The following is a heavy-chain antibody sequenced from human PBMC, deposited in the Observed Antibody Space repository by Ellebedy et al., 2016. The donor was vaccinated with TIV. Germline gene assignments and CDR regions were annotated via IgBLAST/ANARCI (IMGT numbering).Heavy chain of an antibody. Sequence: GGSLRLSCKGSGYSFTNYWIGWVRQMPGKGLEWMGIIYPGDSDTTYSPSFQGQVTISADKSTSTAYLQWSSLRASDTAMYYCARRIDYGDYGLDYWGQGTLVTVSS. CDR1: GYSFTNYW. J-gene: IGHJ4*02. CDR2: IYPGDSDT. V-gene: IGHV5-51*01. CDR3: ARRIDYGDYGLDY. D-gene: IGHD4-17*01.